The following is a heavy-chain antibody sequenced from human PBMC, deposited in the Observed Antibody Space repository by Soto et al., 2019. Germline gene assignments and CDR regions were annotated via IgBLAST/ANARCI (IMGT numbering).Heavy chain of an antibody. CDR1: GASIISFH. J-gene: IGHJ6*03. D-gene: IGHD3-9*01. CDR2: VHHSGYT. CDR3: ARLAHEMLSGYSYNYHHMYV. Sequence: ETLSLTCAVSGASIISFHWSWIRRPPGKGLEWIGYVHHSGYTNYNPSLKSRATISTDTSKNQFALRLSSVTAADTAVYYCARLAHEMLSGYSYNYHHMYVWGKGTTVTVSS. V-gene: IGHV4-59*08.